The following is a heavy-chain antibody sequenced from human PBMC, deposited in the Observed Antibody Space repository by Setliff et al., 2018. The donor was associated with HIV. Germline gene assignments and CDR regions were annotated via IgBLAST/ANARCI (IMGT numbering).Heavy chain of an antibody. CDR2: ISTSGST. CDR1: GDSTTSSSSY. V-gene: IGHV4-61*05. CDR3: AIPRGDILAGDPTVFNMDV. D-gene: IGHD3-9*01. J-gene: IGHJ6*03. Sequence: PSETLSLTCTVSGDSTTSSSSYWGWIRQPPGKGLEWIGYISTSGSTTYNPSLESRVTMTSDTSASIVYMDLSSLRFEDTALYYCAIPRGDILAGDPTVFNMDVWGKGTTVTVSS.